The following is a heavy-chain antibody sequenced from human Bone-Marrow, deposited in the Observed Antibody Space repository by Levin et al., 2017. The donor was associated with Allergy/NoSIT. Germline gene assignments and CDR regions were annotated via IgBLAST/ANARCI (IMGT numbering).Heavy chain of an antibody. V-gene: IGHV4-31*03. CDR3: ARFNGYDFDY. CDR2: IYYSGNT. Sequence: SQTLSLTCTVSGGSISGGGYYWSWIRQHPGKGLEWIGYIYYSGNTYYNPSLKSRVILSVVTSKNQLSLKLTSVTVADTAVYYCARFNGYDFDYWGQGTLVTVSS. J-gene: IGHJ4*02. CDR1: GGSISGGGYY. D-gene: IGHD5-12*01.